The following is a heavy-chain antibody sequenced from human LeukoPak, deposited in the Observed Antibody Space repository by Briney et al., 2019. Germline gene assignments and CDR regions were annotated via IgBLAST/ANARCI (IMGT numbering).Heavy chain of an antibody. CDR2: INQDGSEK. Sequence: PGGSLRLSCAASGFTFSSSWMTWVRQAPGKGLEWVANINQDGSEKYYVDSVRGRFTISRDNARNSLYLQMHSLGAEDTAVFYCTGHYGMNVWGQGTTVTVPS. V-gene: IGHV3-7*01. CDR3: TGHYGMNV. CDR1: GFTFSSSW. J-gene: IGHJ6*02.